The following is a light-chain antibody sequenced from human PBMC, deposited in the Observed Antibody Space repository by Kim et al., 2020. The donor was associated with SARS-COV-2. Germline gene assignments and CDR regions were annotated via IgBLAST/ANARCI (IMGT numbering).Light chain of an antibody. CDR3: NSRDSNDNVV. CDR2: GKN. CDR1: SLRSYY. J-gene: IGLJ2*01. V-gene: IGLV3-19*01. Sequence: SSELTQDPAVSVALGQTVSITCQGDSLRSYYATWYQQKPGQAPILVIYGKNNRPSGIPDRFSGSSSGNTASLTITGTPAGDEADYYCNSRDSNDNVVFG.